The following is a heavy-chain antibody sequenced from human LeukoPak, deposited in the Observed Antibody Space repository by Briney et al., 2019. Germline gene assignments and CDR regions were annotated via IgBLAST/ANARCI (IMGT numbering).Heavy chain of an antibody. CDR2: ISSSSNYI. V-gene: IGHV3-21*01. Sequence: GGSLRLSCAASGFTFSSYRMNWVRQAPGKGLEWVSSISSSSNYIYYADSVKGRFTISRDNSKNTLYLQMNSLRAEDTAVYYCARGLFMQLELQYFDYWGQGTLVTVSS. J-gene: IGHJ4*02. CDR1: GFTFSSYR. D-gene: IGHD1-7*01. CDR3: ARGLFMQLELQYFDY.